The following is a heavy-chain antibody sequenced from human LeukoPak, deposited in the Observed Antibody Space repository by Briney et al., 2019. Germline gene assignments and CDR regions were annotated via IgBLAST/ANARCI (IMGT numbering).Heavy chain of an antibody. V-gene: IGHV1-69*04. CDR3: ARGGDSFFGIDY. CDR1: GGTFSSYA. CDR2: IIPILGIA. Sequence: SVKVSCKASGGTFSSYAISWVRQAPGQGLEWMGRIIPILGIANYAQKFQGRVTITADKSTSTAYMELSSLRSEDTAVYYCARGGDSFFGIDYWGQGTLVTVSS. D-gene: IGHD5-18*01. J-gene: IGHJ4*02.